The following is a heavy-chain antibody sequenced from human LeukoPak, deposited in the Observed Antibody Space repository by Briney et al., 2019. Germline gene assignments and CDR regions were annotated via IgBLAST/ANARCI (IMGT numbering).Heavy chain of an antibody. CDR3: ARDHSSIWYEEGAGAY. D-gene: IGHD6-13*01. CDR2: INAGNGNT. CDR1: GGTFSSYA. J-gene: IGHJ4*02. Sequence: GASVKVSCKASGGTFSSYAISWVRQAPGQGLEWMGLINAGNGNTKSSQKFQGRVTITRDISASTAYMELSSLRSEDTAVYYCARDHSSIWYEEGAGAYWGQGTLVTVSS. V-gene: IGHV1-3*01.